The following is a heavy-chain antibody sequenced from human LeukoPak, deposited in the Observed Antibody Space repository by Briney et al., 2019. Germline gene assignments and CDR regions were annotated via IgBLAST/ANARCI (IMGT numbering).Heavy chain of an antibody. Sequence: SETLSLTCAVYGGSFSGYYWSWIRQPPGKGLEWIGEINHSGSTNYNPSLKSRVTISVDTSKNQFSLKLSSVTAADTAVYYCARGPYSGSYYRPFDYWGQGTLVTVSS. J-gene: IGHJ4*02. CDR2: INHSGST. CDR1: GGSFSGYY. D-gene: IGHD1-26*01. V-gene: IGHV4-34*01. CDR3: ARGPYSGSYYRPFDY.